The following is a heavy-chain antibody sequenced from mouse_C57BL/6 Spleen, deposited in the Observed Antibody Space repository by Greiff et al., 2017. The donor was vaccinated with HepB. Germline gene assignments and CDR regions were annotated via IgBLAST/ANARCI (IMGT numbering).Heavy chain of an antibody. V-gene: IGHV1-59*01. CDR1: GYTFTSYW. CDR3: ARSGYDYDFYCAMDY. Sequence: QVQLQQPGAELVRPGTSVKLSCKASGYTFTSYWMHWVKQRPGQGLEWIGVIDPSDSYTNYNQKFKGKATLTVDTSSSTAYMQLSSLTSEDSAVYYCARSGYDYDFYCAMDYWGQGTSVTVSS. CDR2: IDPSDSYT. J-gene: IGHJ4*01. D-gene: IGHD2-4*01.